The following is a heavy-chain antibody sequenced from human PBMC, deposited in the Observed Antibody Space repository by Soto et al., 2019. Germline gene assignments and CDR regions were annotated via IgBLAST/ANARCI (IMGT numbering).Heavy chain of an antibody. CDR2: IIPIFGTA. V-gene: IGHV1-69*01. D-gene: IGHD3-22*01. CDR3: ARGWGYDSTDYYYAY. Sequence: QVQLVQSGAEVRKPGSSVRVSCKASGGSFNRHTISWVRQAPGQGLEWMGGIIPIFGTANHAQKFQGRVKMIADESTSTVYLELRSLRSADTAIYYCARGWGYDSTDYYYAYWGQGTLVIVSS. J-gene: IGHJ4*02. CDR1: GGSFNRHT.